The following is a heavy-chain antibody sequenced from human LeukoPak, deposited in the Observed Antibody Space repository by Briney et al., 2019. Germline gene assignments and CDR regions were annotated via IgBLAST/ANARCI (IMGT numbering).Heavy chain of an antibody. Sequence: TLSLTCTVSGGSISSGGYYWSWIRQPPGKGLEWIGYIYHSGSTYYNPSLKSRVTISVDRSKNQFSLKLSSVTAADTAVYYCARDERDSSGYPPTYYYMDVWGKGTTVTVSS. CDR1: GGSISSGGYY. CDR3: ARDERDSSGYPPTYYYMDV. J-gene: IGHJ6*03. V-gene: IGHV4-30-2*01. CDR2: IYHSGST. D-gene: IGHD3-22*01.